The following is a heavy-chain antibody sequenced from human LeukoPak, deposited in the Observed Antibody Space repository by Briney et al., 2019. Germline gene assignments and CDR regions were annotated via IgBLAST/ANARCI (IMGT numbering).Heavy chain of an antibody. D-gene: IGHD2-15*01. CDR2: ISGSGAGT. CDR1: RFIFSSYG. Sequence: GGSLRLSCAASRFIFSSYGMSWVRQAPGKGLEWVSAISGSGAGTYYADSVKGRFTISRDNSKNTLYLQMNSLRVEDTAVYYCAKGDLSGGTFYFDYWGQGTLVTVSS. CDR3: AKGDLSGGTFYFDY. V-gene: IGHV3-23*01. J-gene: IGHJ4*02.